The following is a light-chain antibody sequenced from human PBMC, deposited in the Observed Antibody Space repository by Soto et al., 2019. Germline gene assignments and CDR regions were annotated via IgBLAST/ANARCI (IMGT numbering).Light chain of an antibody. CDR2: EGS. J-gene: IGLJ1*01. Sequence: QSVLTQPASVSGSPGQSITISCTGTSSDVGSYNLVSWYQQHPGKAPKLMIYEGSKRPSGVSNRFSGSKSGNTASLTISGLQAEDEADYYCCSYAGSSTVFGTGTKVIVL. CDR1: SSDVGSYNL. V-gene: IGLV2-23*03. CDR3: CSYAGSSTV.